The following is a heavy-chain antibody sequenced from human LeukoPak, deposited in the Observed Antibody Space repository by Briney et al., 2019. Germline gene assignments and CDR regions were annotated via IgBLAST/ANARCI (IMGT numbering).Heavy chain of an antibody. CDR3: ARAYYYEGYHMDV. V-gene: IGHV4-4*02. J-gene: IGHJ6*03. Sequence: PSGTLSLTCTVSGDSITSSHWWSWTRQSPGKGLEWIGNTYHSDYTNYNPSLKGRATISVDKSKNQLSLKVISVTAADTAMYYCARAYYYEGYHMDVWGKGTTVTISS. CDR1: GDSITSSHW. CDR2: TYHSDYT. D-gene: IGHD3-22*01.